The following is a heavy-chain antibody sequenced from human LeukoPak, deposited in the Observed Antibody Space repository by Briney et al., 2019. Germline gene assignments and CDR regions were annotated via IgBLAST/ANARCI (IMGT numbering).Heavy chain of an antibody. Sequence: GGSLRLSCAASTFTFSNYWMHWVRQAPGKGLVWVSRINSDGSRTNYADAVKGRFTISRDNAKNTLYLQMNSLRAEDTALYYCVRVSEAAHSPGRDWYFDLWGRGTLVTVSS. J-gene: IGHJ2*01. D-gene: IGHD6-25*01. CDR2: INSDGSRT. CDR1: TFTFSNYW. V-gene: IGHV3-74*01. CDR3: VRVSEAAHSPGRDWYFDL.